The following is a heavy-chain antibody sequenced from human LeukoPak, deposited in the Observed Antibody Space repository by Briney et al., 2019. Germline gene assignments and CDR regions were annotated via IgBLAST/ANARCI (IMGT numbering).Heavy chain of an antibody. CDR1: GFTFGDYA. CDR3: AKLAAAGKHPFDY. D-gene: IGHD6-13*01. Sequence: GGSLRLSCAASGFTFGDYAMHWVRQAPGKGLEWVSGISWNSGSIVYADSVKGRFTISRDNAKNSLNLQMNSLRAEDTALYYCAKLAAAGKHPFDYWGQGTLVTVSS. V-gene: IGHV3-9*01. CDR2: ISWNSGSI. J-gene: IGHJ4*02.